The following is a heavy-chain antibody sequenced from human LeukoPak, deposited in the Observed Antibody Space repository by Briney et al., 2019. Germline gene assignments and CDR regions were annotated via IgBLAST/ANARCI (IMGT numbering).Heavy chain of an antibody. D-gene: IGHD2-2*01. V-gene: IGHV1-2*02. J-gene: IGHJ5*02. CDR3: ARGMGILVPAATWFDP. CDR2: INPNSGGT. Sequence: ASVKVSCKASGYTFIAYYMHWVRQAPGQGLEWMGWINPNSGGTNYAQKFQGRVTMTRDTSISTAYMDLSRLRSDDTAVYYCARGMGILVPAATWFDPWGQGTLVTVSS. CDR1: GYTFIAYY.